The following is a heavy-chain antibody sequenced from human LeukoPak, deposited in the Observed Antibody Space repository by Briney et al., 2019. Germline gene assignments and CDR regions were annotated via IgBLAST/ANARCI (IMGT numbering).Heavy chain of an antibody. V-gene: IGHV4-34*01. J-gene: IGHJ4*02. Sequence: SSETLSLTCAVYGGSFSGYYWSWIRQPPGKGLEWIGEINHSGSTNYNPSLKSRVTISVDTSKNQFSLKLSSVTAADTAVYYCARVGGGSYSYFDYWGQGTLVTVSS. D-gene: IGHD1-26*01. CDR1: GGSFSGYY. CDR3: ARVGGGSYSYFDY. CDR2: INHSGST.